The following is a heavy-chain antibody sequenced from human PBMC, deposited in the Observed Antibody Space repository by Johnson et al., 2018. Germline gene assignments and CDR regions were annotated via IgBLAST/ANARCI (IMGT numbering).Heavy chain of an antibody. CDR2: IWYDGSNK. CDR3: AKYHDGNSGAFDI. J-gene: IGHJ3*02. CDR1: GFTFSSYG. Sequence: QVQLVESGGGVVQPGRSLRLSCAASGFTFSSYGMHWVRQAPGKGLEWVAVIWYDGSNKYYADSVKGRFTISRDNSKNTLYLQMNSLRTQDTAVYYCAKYHDGNSGAFDIGGQGKMVTVAS. D-gene: IGHD4-23*01. V-gene: IGHV3-33*06.